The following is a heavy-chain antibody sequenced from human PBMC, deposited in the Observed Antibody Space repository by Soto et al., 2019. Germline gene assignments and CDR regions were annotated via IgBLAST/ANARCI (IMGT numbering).Heavy chain of an antibody. J-gene: IGHJ4*02. CDR3: ARRTPILGDGSGYYFDY. CDR2: IIPIFGTA. CDR1: GGTFSSYA. Sequence: GASVKLSCKASGGTFSSYAISWVRQAPGQGLEWMGGIIPIFGTANYAQKFQGRVTITADESTSTAYMELSSLRSEDTAVYYCARRTPILGDGSGYYFDYWGQGTLVTVSS. D-gene: IGHD3-3*01. V-gene: IGHV1-69*13.